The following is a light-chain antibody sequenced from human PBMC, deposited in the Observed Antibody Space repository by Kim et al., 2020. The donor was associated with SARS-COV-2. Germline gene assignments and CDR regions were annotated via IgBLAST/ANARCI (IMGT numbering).Light chain of an antibody. CDR1: TGAVTSGQF. J-gene: IGLJ3*02. CDR2: DTT. CDR3: LVSHSGTRV. Sequence: PGGTSTLTCGSSTGAVTSGQFTYWIQQKPGQAPRTLIYDTTRRHSWTPARFSGSFLGGEAALTLSSAQAEDEADYYRLVSHSGTRVFGTGTQLTVL. V-gene: IGLV7-46*01.